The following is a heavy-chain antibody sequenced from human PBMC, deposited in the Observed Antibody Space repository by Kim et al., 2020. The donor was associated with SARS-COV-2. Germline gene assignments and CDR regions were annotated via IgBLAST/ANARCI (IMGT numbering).Heavy chain of an antibody. CDR2: ISYDGSNK. D-gene: IGHD6-6*01. CDR1: GFTFSSYA. V-gene: IGHV3-30*04. CDR3: ARGPGWKQLADP. J-gene: IGHJ5*02. Sequence: GGSLRLSCAASGFTFSSYAMHWVRQAPGKGLEWVAVISYDGSNKYYADSVKGRFTISRDNSKNTLYLQMNSLRAEDTAVYYCARGPGWKQLADPWGQGTLVTVSS.